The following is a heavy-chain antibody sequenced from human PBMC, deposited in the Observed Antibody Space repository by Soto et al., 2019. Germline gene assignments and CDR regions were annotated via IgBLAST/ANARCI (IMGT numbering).Heavy chain of an antibody. D-gene: IGHD1-26*01. J-gene: IGHJ5*02. CDR3: ARGREGGGAS. V-gene: IGHV4-34*01. Sequence: QVQLQQWGAGLLKPSETLSLTCGVYGGSFSGNYWSWIRQPPGEGLEWIGEINPSGSTNYSPSLNSRATIPADTSNNQFSLKLSSVIAADTAVYYCARGREGGGASWGQGTLVTVSS. CDR2: INPSGST. CDR1: GGSFSGNY.